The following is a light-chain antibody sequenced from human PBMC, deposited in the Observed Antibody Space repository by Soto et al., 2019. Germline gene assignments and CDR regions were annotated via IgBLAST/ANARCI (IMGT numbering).Light chain of an antibody. V-gene: IGLV4-60*01. CDR2: LEGSGSY. J-gene: IGLJ2*01. CDR1: SGHSTYI. Sequence: QLVLTQSSSASASLGSSVKLTCTLSSGHSTYIIAWHQQQPGKAPRYLMKLEGSGSYNKGSGIPDRFSGSSSGTDRYLTISNLQLEDEADYYGDTWDTNVVVFGGGTKLTVL. CDR3: DTWDTNVVV.